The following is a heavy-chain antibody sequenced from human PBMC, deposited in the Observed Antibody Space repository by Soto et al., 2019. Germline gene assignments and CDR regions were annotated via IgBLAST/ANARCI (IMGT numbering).Heavy chain of an antibody. CDR2: IDPSDSYT. Sequence: GESLKISCKGSGYSFTSYWISWVRQMPGKDLEWMGRIDPSDSYTNYSPSFQGHVTISADKSISTAYLQWSSLKASDTAMYYCARRICSGGSCYGNFDYWGQGTLVTVSS. CDR1: GYSFTSYW. CDR3: ARRICSGGSCYGNFDY. J-gene: IGHJ4*02. D-gene: IGHD2-15*01. V-gene: IGHV5-10-1*01.